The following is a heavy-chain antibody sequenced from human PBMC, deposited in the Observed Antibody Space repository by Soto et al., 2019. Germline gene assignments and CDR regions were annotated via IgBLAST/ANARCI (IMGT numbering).Heavy chain of an antibody. V-gene: IGHV4-39*01. CDR3: ARIEYSSSFGYYYYGMDV. CDR1: GGSISSSSYY. Sequence: SETLSLTCTVSGGSISSSSYYWGWIRQPPGKGLEWIGSIYYSGSTYYNPSLKSRVTISVDTSKNQFSLKLSSVTAADTAVYYCARIEYSSSFGYYYYGMDVWGQGTTVTVSS. D-gene: IGHD6-6*01. CDR2: IYYSGST. J-gene: IGHJ6*02.